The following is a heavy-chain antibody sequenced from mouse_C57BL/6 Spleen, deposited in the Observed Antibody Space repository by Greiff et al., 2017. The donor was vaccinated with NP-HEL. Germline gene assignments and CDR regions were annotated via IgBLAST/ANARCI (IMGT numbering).Heavy chain of an antibody. D-gene: IGHD4-1*01. CDR2: ISSGSSTI. CDR1: GFTFSDYG. V-gene: IGHV5-17*01. J-gene: IGHJ2*01. Sequence: EVQLVESGGGLVKPGGSLKLSCAASGFTFSDYGMHWVRQAPEKGLEWVAYISSGSSTIYYADTVKGRFTISRDNAKNTLFLQMTSLRSEDTAMYYCARNWYYFDYWGQGTTLTVSS. CDR3: ARNWYYFDY.